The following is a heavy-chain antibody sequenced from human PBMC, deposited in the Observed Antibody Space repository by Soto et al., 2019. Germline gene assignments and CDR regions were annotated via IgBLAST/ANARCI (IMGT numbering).Heavy chain of an antibody. D-gene: IGHD2-15*01. J-gene: IGHJ5*02. CDR3: ARELPPDL. V-gene: IGHV3-30*14. CDR2: ISYDGSNK. CDR1: RFTFCSSA. Sequence: LVLSSAASRFTFCSSAVHWVRQAPGKGLEWVAVISYDGSNKYYADSVKGRFTISRDNSKNTLYLQMNSLRADDSAVYYCARELPPDLWGQGTLVTGSS.